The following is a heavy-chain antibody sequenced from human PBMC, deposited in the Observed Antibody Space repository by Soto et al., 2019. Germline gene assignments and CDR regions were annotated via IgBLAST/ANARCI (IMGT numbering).Heavy chain of an antibody. V-gene: IGHV1-69*13. Sequence: ASVKVSCKASGGTFSSYAISWVRQAPGQGLEWMGGIIPIFGTANYAQKFQGRVTITADESTSTAYMELSSLRSEDTAVYYCARAYCSSTSCYTLALGVGYYYGMDVWGQGTTVTVSS. CDR3: ARAYCSSTSCYTLALGVGYYYGMDV. D-gene: IGHD2-2*02. CDR1: GGTFSSYA. CDR2: IIPIFGTA. J-gene: IGHJ6*02.